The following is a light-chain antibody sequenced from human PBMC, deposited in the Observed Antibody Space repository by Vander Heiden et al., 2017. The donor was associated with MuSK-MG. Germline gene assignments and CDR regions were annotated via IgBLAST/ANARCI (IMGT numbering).Light chain of an antibody. CDR2: DAS. CDR3: QQDDSYPWT. V-gene: IGKV1-5*01. Sequence: DIQMTQSPPTLSASVGDRVTITCGASQSTSGWLAWYQQKPGKAPKLLIYDASSLESGVPPRFSGSGSGTEFTLTISSLQPDDFATYYCQQDDSYPWTFGQGTKVEIK. J-gene: IGKJ1*01. CDR1: QSTSGW.